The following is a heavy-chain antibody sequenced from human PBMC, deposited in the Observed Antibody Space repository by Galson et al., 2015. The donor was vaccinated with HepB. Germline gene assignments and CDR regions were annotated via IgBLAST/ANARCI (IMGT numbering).Heavy chain of an antibody. CDR1: GYTFTNYG. Sequence: SVKVSCKASGYTFTNYGISWVRQAPGQGLEWMGWISADNGKTNYAQKLQGRVTMTTDTSTSTAYMELRSLRLGDTAVYYCARLSHHYDSSGYSWFDPWGQGTLVTVSS. CDR3: ARLSHHYDSSGYSWFDP. V-gene: IGHV1-18*01. CDR2: ISADNGKT. J-gene: IGHJ5*02. D-gene: IGHD3-22*01.